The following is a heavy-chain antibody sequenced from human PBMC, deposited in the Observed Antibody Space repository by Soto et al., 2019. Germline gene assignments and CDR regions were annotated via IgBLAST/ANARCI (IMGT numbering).Heavy chain of an antibody. J-gene: IGHJ5*02. V-gene: IGHV3-48*02. Sequence: EVQLVESGGGLVQPGGSLRLSCAASGFTFSSYSMNWVRQAPGKGLEWVSYISSSSSTIYYADSVKGRFTISSDNAKNSLYLQMNSLRDEDTAVYYCARDRPIWFGESHGWFDPWGQGTLVTVSS. CDR1: GFTFSSYS. CDR2: ISSSSSTI. CDR3: ARDRPIWFGESHGWFDP. D-gene: IGHD3-10*01.